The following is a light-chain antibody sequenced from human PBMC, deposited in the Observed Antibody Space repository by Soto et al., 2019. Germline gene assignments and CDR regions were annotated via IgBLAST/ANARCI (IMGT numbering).Light chain of an antibody. CDR2: DTS. V-gene: IGKV1-5*01. Sequence: DIQMTQSPSTLSASVGDRVTITFRASQYISSWLAWYQQKPGTAPRLLIYDTSNLEDGVPSTFSGSGSGTDFTLTVSSLQPDDSATYYCQQYNTYPWTFGQGTKVDI. J-gene: IGKJ1*01. CDR1: QYISSW. CDR3: QQYNTYPWT.